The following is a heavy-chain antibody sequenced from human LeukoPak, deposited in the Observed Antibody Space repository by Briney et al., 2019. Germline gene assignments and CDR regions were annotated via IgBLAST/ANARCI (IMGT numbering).Heavy chain of an antibody. V-gene: IGHV3-66*04. Sequence: GALRLSCAASGFTVSGNYMSWVRQAPGKGLEWVSVIYNGGSPDYADSVKGRFTIFRDNSKNTLYLQMNSLRVEDTAVYYCARRAGAYSHPYDYWGQGTLVTVSS. J-gene: IGHJ4*02. CDR1: GFTVSGNY. CDR2: IYNGGSP. CDR3: ARRAGAYSHPYDY. D-gene: IGHD4/OR15-4a*01.